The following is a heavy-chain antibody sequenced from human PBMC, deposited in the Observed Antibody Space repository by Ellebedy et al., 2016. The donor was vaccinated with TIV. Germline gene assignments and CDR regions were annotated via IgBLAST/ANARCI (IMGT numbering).Heavy chain of an antibody. CDR2: INPNSGGT. CDR1: GYTFTGYY. V-gene: IGHV1-2*04. Sequence: AASVKVSCKASGYTFTGYYMHWVRQAPGQGLEWMGWINPNSGGTNYAQKFQGWVTMTRDTSISTAYMELSRLRSDDTAVYYCARLKLSDTAMVAFDYWGKGTLVTVSS. D-gene: IGHD5-18*01. CDR3: ARLKLSDTAMVAFDY. J-gene: IGHJ4*02.